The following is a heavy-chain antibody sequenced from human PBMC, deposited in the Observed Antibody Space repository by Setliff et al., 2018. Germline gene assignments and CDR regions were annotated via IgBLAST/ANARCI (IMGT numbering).Heavy chain of an antibody. CDR2: ITYDGSNE. CDR1: GFTFSTHG. J-gene: IGHJ6*03. D-gene: IGHD1-1*01. Sequence: GGSLRLSCAASGFTFSTHGMHRVRQAPGKGLEWVAGITYDGSNEHYADSVKGRFTISRDNSINTVYLQMNSLRRKDTAVYFCAREEVEPLSMTSYYYYMDVWGRGTTVTVSS. CDR3: AREEVEPLSMTSYYYYMDV. V-gene: IGHV3-30*19.